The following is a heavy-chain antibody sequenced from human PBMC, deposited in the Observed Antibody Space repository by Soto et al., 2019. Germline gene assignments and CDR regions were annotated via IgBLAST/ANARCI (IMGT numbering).Heavy chain of an antibody. Sequence: QVQLQESGPGLVKPSQTLSLTCAVSGGSISRSVYYCNWIRQHPGKGLEWIGYIHNSGTTYYNPSLTSELSFAVDTARHHFSLKLNSVTTADTAVYYCASDPIVRGGVGWYFDLWGRGTLVTVSS. V-gene: IGHV4-31*11. CDR3: ASDPIVRGGVGWYFDL. D-gene: IGHD3-10*01. CDR2: IHNSGTT. J-gene: IGHJ2*01. CDR1: GGSISRSVYY.